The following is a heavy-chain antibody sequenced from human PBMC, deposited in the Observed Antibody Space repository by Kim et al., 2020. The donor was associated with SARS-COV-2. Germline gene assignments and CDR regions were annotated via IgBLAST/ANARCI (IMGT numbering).Heavy chain of an antibody. CDR2: ISGSGGST. Sequence: GGSLRLSCAASGFTFSSYAMSWVRQAPGKGLEWVSAISGSGGSTYYADSVKGRFTISRDNSKNTLYLQMNSLRAEDTAVYYCAATKKSSGYYYVYFQHWGQGTLVTVSS. J-gene: IGHJ1*01. CDR1: GFTFSSYA. V-gene: IGHV3-23*01. CDR3: AATKKSSGYYYVYFQH. D-gene: IGHD3-22*01.